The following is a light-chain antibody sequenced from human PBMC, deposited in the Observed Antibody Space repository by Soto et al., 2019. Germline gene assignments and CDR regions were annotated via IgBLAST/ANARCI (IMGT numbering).Light chain of an antibody. CDR2: DAS. V-gene: IGKV1-5*01. CDR3: QKYNSYLYT. CDR1: QTVSTW. Sequence: DIQMTQSPSTLSASLGDTVTITCRASQTVSTWLAWYQQKPGKAPKLLIYDASNLESGVPSRFSGSGSGTQFTLTSTSLQPADSATYYCQKYNSYLYTFGQGPKLEIK. J-gene: IGKJ2*01.